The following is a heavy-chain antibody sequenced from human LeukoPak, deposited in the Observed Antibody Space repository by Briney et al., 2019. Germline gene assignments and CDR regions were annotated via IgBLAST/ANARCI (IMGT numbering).Heavy chain of an antibody. CDR2: ISYDGSNK. CDR1: GFTFDDYA. D-gene: IGHD2-2*01. CDR3: ARGYCSSTSCYRFDY. Sequence: GGSLRLSCAASGFTFDDYAMHWVRQAPGKGLEWVAVISYDGSNKYYADSVKGRFTISRDNSKNTLYLQMNSLRAEDTAVYYCARGYCSSTSCYRFDYWGQGTLVTVSS. J-gene: IGHJ4*02. V-gene: IGHV3-30-3*01.